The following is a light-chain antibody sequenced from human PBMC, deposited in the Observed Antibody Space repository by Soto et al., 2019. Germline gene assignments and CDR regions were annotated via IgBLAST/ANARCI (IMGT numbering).Light chain of an antibody. V-gene: IGKV3-15*01. J-gene: IGKJ2*01. CDR3: HQYNNWPNT. CDR1: QSVSSN. CDR2: GAS. Sequence: EIVMTQSPATLSVSPGERATLSCRASQSVSSNLAWYQQNPGQAPRLLIYGASTRATGIPARFSGSGSGAEFTLTISSLQSEDFVVYYCHQYNNWPNTFSQGTKLEIK.